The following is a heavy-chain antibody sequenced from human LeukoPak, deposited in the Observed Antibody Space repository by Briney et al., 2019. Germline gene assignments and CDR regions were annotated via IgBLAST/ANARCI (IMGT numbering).Heavy chain of an antibody. CDR2: ISAYNGNT. J-gene: IGHJ3*02. CDR3: ARDTFHPDDAFDI. CDR1: GYTFTGYY. Sequence: GASVKVSCKASGYTFTGYYMHWVRQAPGQGLEWMGWISAYNGNTNYAQKLQGRVTMTTDTSASTAYMELRSLRSDDTAVYYCARDTFHPDDAFDIWGQGTMVTVSS. V-gene: IGHV1-18*04.